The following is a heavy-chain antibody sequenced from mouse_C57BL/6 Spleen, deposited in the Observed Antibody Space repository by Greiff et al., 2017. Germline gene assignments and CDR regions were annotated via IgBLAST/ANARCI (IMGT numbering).Heavy chain of an antibody. V-gene: IGHV1-26*01. Sequence: EVQLQQSGPELVKPGASVKISCKASGYTFTDYYMNWVKQSHGKSLEWIGDINPNNGGTSYNQKFKGKATLTVDKSSSTAYMELRSLTSEDSAVYYCARSLTTVNDWGQGTTLTVSS. CDR2: INPNNGGT. J-gene: IGHJ2*01. CDR1: GYTFTDYY. CDR3: ARSLTTVND. D-gene: IGHD1-1*01.